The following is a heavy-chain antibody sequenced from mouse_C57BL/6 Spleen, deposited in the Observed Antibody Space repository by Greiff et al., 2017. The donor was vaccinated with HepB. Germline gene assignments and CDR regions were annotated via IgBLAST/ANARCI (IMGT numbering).Heavy chain of an antibody. CDR1: GYTFTSYW. J-gene: IGHJ3*01. Sequence: VQLQQPGAELVKPGASVKLSCKASGYTFTSYWMQWVKQRPGQGLEWIGEIDPSDSYTNYNQKFKGKATLTVDTSSSTAYMQLSSLTSEDSAVYYCASDPWCAYWGKGTLVTVSA. CDR2: IDPSDSYT. V-gene: IGHV1-50*01. CDR3: ASDPWCAY.